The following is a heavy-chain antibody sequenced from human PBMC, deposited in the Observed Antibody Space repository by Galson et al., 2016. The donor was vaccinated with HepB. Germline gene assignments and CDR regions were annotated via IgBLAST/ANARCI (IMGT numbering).Heavy chain of an antibody. V-gene: IGHV4-39*01. D-gene: IGHD2/OR15-2a*01. J-gene: IGHJ4*02. CDR2: MYHSGST. Sequence: SETLSLTCSVSGGSISSTFHYWAWIRQPPGKGLEWIGSMYHSGSTYYNPSLKSRVTKSVDTSKNQFSLKLSSVTAADTAVYYCARQIILTRGFDYWGQGSLVTVSS. CDR3: ARQIILTRGFDY. CDR1: GGSISSTFHY.